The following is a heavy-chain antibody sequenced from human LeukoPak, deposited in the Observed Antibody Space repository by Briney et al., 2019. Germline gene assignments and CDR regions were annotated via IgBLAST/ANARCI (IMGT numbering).Heavy chain of an antibody. CDR1: GFTFSTYG. CDR2: IWFDGSNK. J-gene: IGHJ4*02. V-gene: IGHV3-33*03. Sequence: PGGSLRRSCAASGFTFSTYGMHWVRQAPGKGLEGVAVIWFDGSNKYYGDSVKGRFTISRDKSKNTLYLQMNSLRAEDTAVYYCAKAPVVVTRSFDYWGQAPLVAVSS. CDR3: AKAPVVVTRSFDY. D-gene: IGHD2-15*01.